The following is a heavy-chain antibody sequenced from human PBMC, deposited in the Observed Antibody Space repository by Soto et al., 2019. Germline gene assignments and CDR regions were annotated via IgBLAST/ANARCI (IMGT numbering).Heavy chain of an antibody. Sequence: GGSLRLSCAASGFTVSSNYMSWVRQAPGKGLEWVSAISGSGGSTYYADSVKGRFTISRDNSKNTLYLQMNSLRAEDTAVYYCAKDYYYDSSGYLLFDYWGQGTLVTVSS. J-gene: IGHJ4*02. V-gene: IGHV3-23*01. CDR2: ISGSGGST. D-gene: IGHD3-22*01. CDR1: GFTVSSNY. CDR3: AKDYYYDSSGYLLFDY.